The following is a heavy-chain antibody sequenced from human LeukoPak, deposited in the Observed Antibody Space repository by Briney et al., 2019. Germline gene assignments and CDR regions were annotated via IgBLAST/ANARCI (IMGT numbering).Heavy chain of an antibody. CDR3: TTSLTSGYYIDY. CDR1: GFTFSNAW. CDR2: IKSKTDGGTT. V-gene: IGHV3-15*01. Sequence: GRSLRLSCAASGFTFSNAWMSWVRQAPGKGLEWVGRIKSKTDGGTTDYAAPVKGGFTISRDDSKNTLYLQMNSLKTEDTAVYYCTTSLTSGYYIDYWGQGTLVTVSS. D-gene: IGHD3-22*01. J-gene: IGHJ4*02.